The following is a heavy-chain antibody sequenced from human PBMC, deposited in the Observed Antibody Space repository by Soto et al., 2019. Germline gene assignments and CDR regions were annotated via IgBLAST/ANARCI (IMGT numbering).Heavy chain of an antibody. CDR1: GGSISSSSYY. V-gene: IGHV4-39*01. D-gene: IGHD6-13*01. Sequence: SETLSLTCTVSGGSISSSSYYWGWIRQPPGKGLEWIGSIYYSGSTYYNPSLKSRVTISVDTSKNQFSLKLSSVTAADTAVYYCARTPIAAAGTRWFDPWGQGTPVTVS. CDR2: IYYSGST. J-gene: IGHJ5*02. CDR3: ARTPIAAAGTRWFDP.